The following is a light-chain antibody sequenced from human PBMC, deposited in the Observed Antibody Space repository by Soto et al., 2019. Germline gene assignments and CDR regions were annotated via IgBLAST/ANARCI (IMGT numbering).Light chain of an antibody. CDR3: QQYGSSPLT. V-gene: IGKV3-20*01. CDR2: GAS. J-gene: IGKJ4*01. CDR1: QSVSSSY. Sequence: EIVLTQSPGTLSLSPGERATLSCRASQSVSSSYLAWYQQKPGQAPRLLISGASSRATGIPDRFSGSGSGTNFTLTISRLEPEDFAVYYCQQYGSSPLTFGGGTKVEIK.